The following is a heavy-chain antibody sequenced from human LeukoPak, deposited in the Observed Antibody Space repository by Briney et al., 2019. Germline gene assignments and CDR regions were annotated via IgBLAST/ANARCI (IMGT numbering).Heavy chain of an antibody. D-gene: IGHD1-26*01. CDR1: GGSISNYY. CDR3: ARVVGATGADWFDP. Sequence: RSETLSLTCRISGGSISNYYWSWIRQSPGKGLEWIGFAYYGGSSNYNPSLKSRVTMSLDKSENQFSLRLRSVTAADTAMYYCARVVGATGADWFDPWGQGTLVTVSS. CDR2: AYYGGSS. V-gene: IGHV4-59*01. J-gene: IGHJ5*02.